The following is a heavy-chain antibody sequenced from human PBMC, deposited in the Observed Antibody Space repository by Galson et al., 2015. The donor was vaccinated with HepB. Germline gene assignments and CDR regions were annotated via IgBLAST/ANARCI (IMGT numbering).Heavy chain of an antibody. CDR3: ARGALVVVVGATQNNWFGP. J-gene: IGHJ5*02. CDR2: ISPYNRNT. V-gene: IGHV1-18*01. D-gene: IGHD2-15*01. CDR1: GYTFSTYP. Sequence: SVKVSCKASGYTFSTYPITWVRQAPGQGLEWMGWISPYNRNTSYAQKLQGRVTMTTDTSTSTAFMELRSLRSDDTAVYYCARGALVVVVGATQNNWFGPWGQGTLVTVSS.